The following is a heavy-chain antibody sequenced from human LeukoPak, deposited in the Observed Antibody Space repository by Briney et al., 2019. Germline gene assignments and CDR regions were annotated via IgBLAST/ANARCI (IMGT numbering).Heavy chain of an antibody. Sequence: SETLSLTCTVSGGSISSYYWSWIRQPPGKGLEWIGYIYYSGSTNYNPSLQSRVTISVDTSKNQFSLKLSSVTAADTAVYYCAREGSGMAQIGAFDIWGQGTMVTVSS. D-gene: IGHD3-10*01. J-gene: IGHJ3*02. CDR2: IYYSGST. V-gene: IGHV4-59*01. CDR3: AREGSGMAQIGAFDI. CDR1: GGSISSYY.